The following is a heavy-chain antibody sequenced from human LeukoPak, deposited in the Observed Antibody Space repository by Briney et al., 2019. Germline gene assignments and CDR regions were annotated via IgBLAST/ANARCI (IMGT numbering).Heavy chain of an antibody. V-gene: IGHV3-53*01. CDR1: GFTVSSNY. CDR3: ARDWGGGSYTGGYY. CDR2: IYSGGST. Sequence: GGSLRLSCAATGFTVSSNYMSWVRQAPGKGLEWVSVIYSGGSTYYADSVKGRFTISRDNSKNTLYLQMNSLRAEDTAVYYCARDWGGGSYTGGYYWGQGTLVTVSS. J-gene: IGHJ4*02. D-gene: IGHD1-26*01.